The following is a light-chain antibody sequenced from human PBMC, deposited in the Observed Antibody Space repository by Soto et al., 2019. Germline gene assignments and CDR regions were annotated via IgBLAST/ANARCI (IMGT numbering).Light chain of an antibody. CDR2: EAS. J-gene: IGKJ1*01. V-gene: IGKV1-5*03. CDR1: QGVSTW. CDR3: QQYYDFRT. Sequence: IQLTQSPSTLSGSVGDSVTITCRASQGVSTWLAWYQQRPSQAPKLLVYEASKLQSGVPSRFSASGSVRDFTLTISSLQPEDSATYYCQQYYDFRTFGQGTKVEI.